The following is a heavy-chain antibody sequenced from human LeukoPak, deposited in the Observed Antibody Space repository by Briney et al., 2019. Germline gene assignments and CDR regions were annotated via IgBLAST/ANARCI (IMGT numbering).Heavy chain of an antibody. Sequence: GGSLRLSCAASGFTFSNYWMSWVRQAPGKGLEWVANIKQDGSEKYYVDSVKGRFTISRDNAKNSLYLQMNSLRAEDTAVYYCARDRGSSALYFDYWGQGTLVTVSS. CDR3: ARDRGSSALYFDY. V-gene: IGHV3-7*03. CDR2: IKQDGSEK. J-gene: IGHJ4*02. CDR1: GFTFSNYW. D-gene: IGHD3-10*01.